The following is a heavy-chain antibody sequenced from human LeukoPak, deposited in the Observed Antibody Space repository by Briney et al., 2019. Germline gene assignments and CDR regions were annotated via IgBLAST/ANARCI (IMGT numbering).Heavy chain of an antibody. J-gene: IGHJ5*02. D-gene: IGHD5-18*01. CDR3: ARRDTALGNGYGDWFDL. CDR1: DGSIANSRYY. Sequence: SETLSLTCTVSDGSIANSRYYWGWIRQPPGKGLEWIGNIHYSGNTYYNPSLQSRVTIFVDTSKNQFSLKLSSMTAADTAFYCCARRDTALGNGYGDWFDLWGQGTLVTVSS. CDR2: IHYSGNT. V-gene: IGHV4-39*01.